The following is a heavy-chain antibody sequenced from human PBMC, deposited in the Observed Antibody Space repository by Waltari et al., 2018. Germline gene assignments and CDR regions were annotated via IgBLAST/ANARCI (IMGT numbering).Heavy chain of an antibody. J-gene: IGHJ4*02. D-gene: IGHD3-9*01. CDR1: GGSISSSSYY. V-gene: IGHV4-39*07. CDR2: IYYSGST. Sequence: QLQLQESGPGLVKPSETLSLTCTVSGGSISSSSYYWGWIRQPPGKGLEWIGSIYYSGSTYYNPSLKSRVTISVDTSKNQFSLKLSSVTAADTAVYYCAREGYFDWFPKVSDWGQGTLVTVSS. CDR3: AREGYFDWFPKVSD.